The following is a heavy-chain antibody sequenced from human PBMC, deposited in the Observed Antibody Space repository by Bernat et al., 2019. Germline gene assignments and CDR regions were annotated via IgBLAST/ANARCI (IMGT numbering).Heavy chain of an antibody. CDR2: ISWNSGSI. CDR3: ARGGLAAAGIAFDI. CDR1: GFTFDDYA. Sequence: EVQLVESGGGLVQPGRSLRLSCAASGFTFDDYAMHWVRQAPGKGLEWVSGISWNSGSIGYADSVKGRFTISRDNSKNTLYLQMNSLRAEDTAVYYCARGGLAAAGIAFDIWGQGTMVTVSS. V-gene: IGHV3-9*01. J-gene: IGHJ3*02. D-gene: IGHD6-13*01.